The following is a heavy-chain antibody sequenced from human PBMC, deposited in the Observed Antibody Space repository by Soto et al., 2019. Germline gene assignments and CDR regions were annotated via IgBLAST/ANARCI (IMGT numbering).Heavy chain of an antibody. CDR2: ISAYNGNT. Sequence: ASVKVSCKASGYTFTSYGISWVRQAPGQGLEWMGWISAYNGNTNYAQKLQGRVTMTTDTSTSTAYMELRSLRSDDTAVYYCTVVTLAEGGSWFDPWGQGTLLTVSS. V-gene: IGHV1-18*04. J-gene: IGHJ5*02. D-gene: IGHD2-21*02. CDR1: GYTFTSYG. CDR3: TVVTLAEGGSWFDP.